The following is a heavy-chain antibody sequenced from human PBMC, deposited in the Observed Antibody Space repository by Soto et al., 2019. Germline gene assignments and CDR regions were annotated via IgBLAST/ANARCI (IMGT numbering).Heavy chain of an antibody. Sequence: SETLSLTCSVSGGSISGSYWSWIRQSPGKGLEWLGYVYYTGSSNYSPSLRSRVSISVDTSKNEFSLRLSSVTAADTAVYFCARSVAVPGAHIDYWGQGTQVTVSS. D-gene: IGHD6-19*01. CDR3: ARSVAVPGAHIDY. CDR1: GGSISGSY. CDR2: VYYTGSS. V-gene: IGHV4-59*01. J-gene: IGHJ4*02.